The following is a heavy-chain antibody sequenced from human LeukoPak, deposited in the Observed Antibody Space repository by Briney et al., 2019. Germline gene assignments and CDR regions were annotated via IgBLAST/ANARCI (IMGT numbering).Heavy chain of an antibody. Sequence: PGGSLRLSCATSGFIFSGYYMSWIRQAPGKGLEWVSYISGSGNDISYADSVKGRFTISRDNAKGSLYLQMNSLRAADTAVYYCARERDRFLEWLKAYYYYYMDVWGKGTTVTVSS. CDR1: GFIFSGYY. CDR3: ARERDRFLEWLKAYYYYYMDV. D-gene: IGHD3-3*01. V-gene: IGHV3-11*01. CDR2: ISGSGNDI. J-gene: IGHJ6*03.